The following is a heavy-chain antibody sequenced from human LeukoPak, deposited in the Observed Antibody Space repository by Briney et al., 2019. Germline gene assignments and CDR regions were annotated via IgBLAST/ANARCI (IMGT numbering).Heavy chain of an antibody. CDR1: GYSFTSYW. J-gene: IGHJ4*02. CDR2: IYPGDSDT. D-gene: IGHD2-2*01. V-gene: IGHV5-51*01. CDR3: ARSSTSRAVVIFDY. Sequence: GESLKISCKGSGYSFTSYWIGWLRQMPGKGLEWMVIIYPGDSDTRYSPSFQGQVTISANKSISTAYLQWSSLKASDTAMYYCARSSTSRAVVIFDYWGQGTLVTVSS.